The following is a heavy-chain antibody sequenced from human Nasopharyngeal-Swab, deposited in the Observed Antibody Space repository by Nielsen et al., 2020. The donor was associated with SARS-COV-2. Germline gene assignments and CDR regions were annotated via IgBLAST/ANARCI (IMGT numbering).Heavy chain of an antibody. J-gene: IGHJ4*02. Sequence: SETLYLTCTVSGGSISSYYWSWIRQPPGKGLEWIGYIYYSGSTNYNPSLKSRVTISVDTSKNQFSLKLSSVTAADTAVCYCARASHVVRFLEPYFDYWGQGTLVTVSS. CDR2: IYYSGST. CDR1: GGSISSYY. V-gene: IGHV4-59*01. D-gene: IGHD3-3*01. CDR3: ARASHVVRFLEPYFDY.